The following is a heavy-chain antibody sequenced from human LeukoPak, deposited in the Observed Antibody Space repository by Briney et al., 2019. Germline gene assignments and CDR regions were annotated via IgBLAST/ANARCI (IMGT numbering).Heavy chain of an antibody. CDR1: GYSFTSYW. CDR2: IDPSDSYT. D-gene: IGHD6-6*01. J-gene: IGHJ4*02. V-gene: IGHV5-10-1*01. Sequence: GESLKISCKCSGYSFTSYWISGVRQMPGKGLEWMGRIDPSDSYTNYSPPFQGHVTISADKSISTAYLQWSSLKASDTAMYYCARIASYSSSHEFDYWGQGTLVTVSS. CDR3: ARIASYSSSHEFDY.